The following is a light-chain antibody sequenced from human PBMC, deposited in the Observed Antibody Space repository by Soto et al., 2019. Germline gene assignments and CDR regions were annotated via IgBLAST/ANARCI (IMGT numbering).Light chain of an antibody. CDR2: GAS. Sequence: EFVLTQYPGTLSLSPGERATLSCRAGQSVSSSYLAWYQQKPGQAPRLFLYGASSRATGIPDRFSGSGSGTDFTLTISRLEPEDFAVYYCQQYGSSLTWTLGQGTKVDI. CDR1: QSVSSSY. CDR3: QQYGSSLTWT. V-gene: IGKV3-20*01. J-gene: IGKJ1*01.